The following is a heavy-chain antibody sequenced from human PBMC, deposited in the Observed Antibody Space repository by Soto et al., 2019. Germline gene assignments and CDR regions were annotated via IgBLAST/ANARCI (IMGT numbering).Heavy chain of an antibody. CDR2: IYNTGTT. CDR3: ARDGSTTATWIDP. CDR1: VGSISNDGYY. J-gene: IGHJ5*02. V-gene: IGHV4-31*03. Sequence: SETLSLTCTIYVGSISNDGYYWTWIRQFPGKGPEWLGYIYNTGTTYYNPSLKSRLTISVETFNQFSLKLTSVTAADTAVYYCARDGSTTATWIDPWGQGTLVTVSS. D-gene: IGHD1-26*01.